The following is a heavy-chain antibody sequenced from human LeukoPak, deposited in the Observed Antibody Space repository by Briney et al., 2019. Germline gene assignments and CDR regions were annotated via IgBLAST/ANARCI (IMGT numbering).Heavy chain of an antibody. J-gene: IGHJ4*02. CDR1: GGSFSGYY. CDR3: ARPYYYGSSGYYYY. D-gene: IGHD3-22*01. Sequence: SETLSLTCAVYGGSFSGYYWSWIRQPPGKGLEWIGEINHSGSTNYNPSLKSRVTISVDTSKNQFSLKLSSVTAADTAVYYCARPYYYGSSGYYYYWGQGTLVTVSS. CDR2: INHSGST. V-gene: IGHV4-34*01.